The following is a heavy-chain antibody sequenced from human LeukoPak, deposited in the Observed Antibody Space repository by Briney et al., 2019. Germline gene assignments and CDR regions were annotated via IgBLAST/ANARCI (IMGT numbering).Heavy chain of an antibody. J-gene: IGHJ1*01. Sequence: PSETLSLTCTVSGGSISGYYWSWIRQPPGRGLGWIGFVYYSGSTKYNPSLKSRVTISVDTSKNQFSLKLTSVTAADTAVYYCARYGSGSYSDDHFQHWGQGTLVTVSS. CDR3: ARYGSGSYSDDHFQH. CDR1: GGSISGYY. D-gene: IGHD3-10*01. V-gene: IGHV4-59*08. CDR2: VYYSGST.